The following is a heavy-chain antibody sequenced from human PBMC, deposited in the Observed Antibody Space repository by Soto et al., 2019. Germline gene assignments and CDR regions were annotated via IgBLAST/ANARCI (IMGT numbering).Heavy chain of an antibody. J-gene: IGHJ4*02. D-gene: IGHD3-9*01. CDR2: IIPIFGTA. CDR3: ARECRTLLLTGYRGFYFDY. V-gene: IGHV1-69*13. CDR1: GGTFSSYA. Sequence: SVKVSCKASGGTFSSYAISWVRQAPGQGLEWMGGIIPIFGTANYAQKFQGRVTITADESTSTAYMELSSLRSEDTAVYYCARECRTLLLTGYRGFYFDYWRQGTLVTVSS.